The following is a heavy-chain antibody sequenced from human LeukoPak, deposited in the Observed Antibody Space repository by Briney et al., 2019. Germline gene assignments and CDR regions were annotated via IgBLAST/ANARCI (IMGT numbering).Heavy chain of an antibody. Sequence: SPSETLSLTCTVSGGSLTSYYWTWIRQPPGKELEWVGYIYYSGNTNYNPSLKSRVTISLDTSKNQFSLKLSAVTAADTALYYCARTPGGTYYNYMDVWGKGTTVTVSS. D-gene: IGHD1-1*01. CDR2: IYYSGNT. J-gene: IGHJ6*03. CDR1: GGSLTSYY. V-gene: IGHV4-59*01. CDR3: ARTPGGTYYNYMDV.